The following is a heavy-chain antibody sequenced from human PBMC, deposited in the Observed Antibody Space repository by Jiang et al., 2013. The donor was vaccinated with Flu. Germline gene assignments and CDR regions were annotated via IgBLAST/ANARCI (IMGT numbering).Heavy chain of an antibody. CDR1: GFTFGDYA. CDR3: TRDLVRDIILIPVTYFDY. D-gene: IGHD2-8*01. CDR2: IRNKLYRGTT. Sequence: VQLLESGGGLVQPGRSLRLSCTASGFTFGDYAVSWLRQAPGKGLEWVGFIRNKLYRGTTDYAASVKGRFTISRDDSKSIAYLQMSSLKTEDTAVYYCTRDLVRDIILIPVTYFDYVGP. V-gene: IGHV3-49*03. J-gene: IGHJ4*01.